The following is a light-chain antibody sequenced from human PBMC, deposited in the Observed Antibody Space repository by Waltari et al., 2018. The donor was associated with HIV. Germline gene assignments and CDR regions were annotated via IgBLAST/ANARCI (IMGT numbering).Light chain of an antibody. CDR2: SNN. V-gene: IGLV1-44*01. Sequence: QSVLTQPPSASGTPGRRVTISCSGNNSNVGSNPVNWYRQVPGTAPKLRMFSNNQRPSGVPYRFSGSKSGTSASLAIRGLKSEDEADYYCAARDDSLNAWVFGGGTKVTVL. J-gene: IGLJ3*02. CDR3: AARDDSLNAWV. CDR1: NSNVGSNP.